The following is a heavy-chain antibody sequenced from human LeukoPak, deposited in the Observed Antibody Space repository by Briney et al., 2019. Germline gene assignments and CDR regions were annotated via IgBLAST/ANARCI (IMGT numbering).Heavy chain of an antibody. CDR3: GKDVPYGGDY. CDR2: ISGSGDST. CDR1: GFTFSSFA. V-gene: IGHV3-23*01. Sequence: PGGSLRLSCAASGFTFSSFAMSWVRQAPGKGLEWVSAISGSGDSTYSAASVKGRFIISRDNSKNTLYLQMNSLRAEDTAVYYCGKDVPYGGDYWGQGTLVTVSS. D-gene: IGHD3-10*01. J-gene: IGHJ4*02.